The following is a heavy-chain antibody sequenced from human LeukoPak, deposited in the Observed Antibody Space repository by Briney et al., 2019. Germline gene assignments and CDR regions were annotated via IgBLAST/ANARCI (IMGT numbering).Heavy chain of an antibody. D-gene: IGHD2-15*01. CDR1: GGSISSSNW. Sequence: PSETLSLTCAVSGGSISSSNWWSWVRQPPGKGLEWIGEIYHSGSTNYNPSLKSRVIVSVDTSKNQFSLKLSSVTAADTAVYYCAREDRYCSGGSCYSWGQGTLVTVSS. V-gene: IGHV4-4*02. CDR2: IYHSGST. J-gene: IGHJ4*02. CDR3: AREDRYCSGGSCYS.